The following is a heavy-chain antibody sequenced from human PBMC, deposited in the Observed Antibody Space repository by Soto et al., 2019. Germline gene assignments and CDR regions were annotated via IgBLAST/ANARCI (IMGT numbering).Heavy chain of an antibody. Sequence: RRPSCAASGFPFSHYWMHWVRQTPGKGLVWVSRINPAGTITNYADSVEGRLTISRDNADSALFLQMNSLRAEDTAIYYCTSDTFGLRDTWGQGTLVTVAS. V-gene: IGHV3-74*01. CDR3: TSDTFGLRDT. CDR2: INPAGTIT. CDR1: GFPFSHYW. D-gene: IGHD3-16*01. J-gene: IGHJ5*02.